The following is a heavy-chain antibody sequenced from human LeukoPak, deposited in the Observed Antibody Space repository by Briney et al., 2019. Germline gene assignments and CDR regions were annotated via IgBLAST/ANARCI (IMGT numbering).Heavy chain of an antibody. J-gene: IGHJ5*02. Sequence: TPSETLCLTCTVSGGYVSSSGYYWAWIRQPPGKGLEWIGNIYFGGDTNYNPSLKSRVTISVDPSKNQFSLRLTSVTAADTAVYYCARLYYYDTSGSYGYNWFDPWGQGALVTVSS. CDR2: IYFGGDT. CDR1: GGYVSSSGYY. V-gene: IGHV4-39*01. D-gene: IGHD3-22*01. CDR3: ARLYYYDTSGSYGYNWFDP.